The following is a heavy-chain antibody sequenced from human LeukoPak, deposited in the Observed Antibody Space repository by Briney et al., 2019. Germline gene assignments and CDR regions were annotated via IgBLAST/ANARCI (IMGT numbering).Heavy chain of an antibody. CDR2: IIPIFGTA. V-gene: IGHV1-69*06. CDR1: GGTFSSYA. J-gene: IGHJ4*02. Sequence: ASVKVSCKASGGTFSSYAFSWVRQAPGQGLEWMGGIIPIFGTANYAQKFQGRVTITADKSTSTAYMELSSLRSEDTAVYYCARGGFGELLYLDYWGQGTLVTVSS. CDR3: ARGGFGELLYLDY. D-gene: IGHD3-10*01.